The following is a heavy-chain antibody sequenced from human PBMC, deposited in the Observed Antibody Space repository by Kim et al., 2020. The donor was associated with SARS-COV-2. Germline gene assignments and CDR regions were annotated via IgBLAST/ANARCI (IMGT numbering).Heavy chain of an antibody. CDR3: ARVDCSSTSCYVFDY. J-gene: IGHJ4*02. D-gene: IGHD2-2*01. Sequence: PALKSRVTISVDKSKNQFSLKLSSVTAAATAVYYCARVDCSSTSCYVFDYWGQGTLVTVSS. V-gene: IGHV4-4*02.